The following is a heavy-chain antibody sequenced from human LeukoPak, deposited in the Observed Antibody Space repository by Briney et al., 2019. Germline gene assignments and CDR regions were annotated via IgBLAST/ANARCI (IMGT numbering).Heavy chain of an antibody. V-gene: IGHV3-23*01. CDR1: GFTFSSHA. CDR2: ISISGDIT. CDR3: ANEEVPNDY. J-gene: IGHJ4*02. Sequence: GGSLRLSCAVSGFTFSSHAMSWVRQAPGKGLEWVSGISISGDITYYADSVQGRFIISRDNSKNTVYLQMNSLRVEDTAVYYCANEEVPNDYWGQGTLVTVSS. D-gene: IGHD4/OR15-4a*01.